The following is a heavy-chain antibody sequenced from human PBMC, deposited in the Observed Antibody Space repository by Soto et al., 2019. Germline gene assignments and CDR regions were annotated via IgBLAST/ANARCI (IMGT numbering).Heavy chain of an antibody. D-gene: IGHD1-26*01. J-gene: IGHJ4*02. CDR2: ISGSGGST. CDR1: GFTFSSYA. Sequence: PGGSLRLSCAASGFTFSSYAMSWVRQAPGKGLEWVSAISGSGGSTYYADSVKGRFTISRDNSKNTLYLQMNSLRAEDTAVYYCAKSPLSGSYHLNLFDYWGQGTLVTVSS. CDR3: AKSPLSGSYHLNLFDY. V-gene: IGHV3-23*01.